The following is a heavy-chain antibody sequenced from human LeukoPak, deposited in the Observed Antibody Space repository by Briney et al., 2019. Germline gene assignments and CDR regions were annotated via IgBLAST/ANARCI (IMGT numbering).Heavy chain of an antibody. J-gene: IGHJ4*02. V-gene: IGHV3-30*18. CDR3: AKIPVTNHQKDCDY. CDR1: GFTFSSYG. Sequence: PGRSLRLSCAASGFTFSSYGMHWVRQAPGKGLEWVAVISYDGSNKYYADSVKGRFTISSDNSKNTLYLQMNSLRAEDTAVYYCAKIPVTNHQKDCDYWGQGTLVTVSS. D-gene: IGHD4-17*01. CDR2: ISYDGSNK.